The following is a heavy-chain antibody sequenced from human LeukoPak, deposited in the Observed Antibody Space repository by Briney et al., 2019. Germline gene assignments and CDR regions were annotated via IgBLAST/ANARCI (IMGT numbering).Heavy chain of an antibody. Sequence: GRSLRLSCAASGFTFSSYGMHWVRQAPGKGLEWVAVIWYDGSNKYYADSVKGRFTISRDNSKNTLYLQMNSLRAEDTAVYYCARAEGYYDSSGNDAFDIWGQGTMVTVSS. J-gene: IGHJ3*02. CDR3: ARAEGYYDSSGNDAFDI. V-gene: IGHV3-33*01. CDR2: IWYDGSNK. D-gene: IGHD3-22*01. CDR1: GFTFSSYG.